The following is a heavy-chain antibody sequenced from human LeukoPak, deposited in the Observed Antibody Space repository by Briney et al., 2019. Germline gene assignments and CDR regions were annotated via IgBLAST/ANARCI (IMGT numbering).Heavy chain of an antibody. CDR3: ARSGGSYRRGGFDY. Sequence: SETLSLTCTVSGGSISSSSYYWGWMRQPPGKGQEWIGSIYYSGSTYYNPSLKSRVTISVDTSKNQFSLKLSSVTAADTAVYYCARSGGSYRRGGFDYWGQGTLVTVSS. J-gene: IGHJ4*02. V-gene: IGHV4-39*01. D-gene: IGHD1-26*01. CDR2: IYYSGST. CDR1: GGSISSSSYY.